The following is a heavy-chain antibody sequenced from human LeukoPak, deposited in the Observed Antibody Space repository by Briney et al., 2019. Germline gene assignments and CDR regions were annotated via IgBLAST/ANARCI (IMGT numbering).Heavy chain of an antibody. CDR3: VRGGSWYAASDF. D-gene: IGHD6-13*01. CDR2: IKQDGSET. CDR1: GFTFTNYW. V-gene: IGHV3-7*04. J-gene: IGHJ3*01. Sequence: PGGSLRLSCAASGFTFTNYWMTWVRQAPGKGLEWVANIKQDGSETYYVDSVKGRFTISRDNAKNSLYLQMNSPRAEDTAVYYCVRGGSWYAASDFWGQGTVVPVSS.